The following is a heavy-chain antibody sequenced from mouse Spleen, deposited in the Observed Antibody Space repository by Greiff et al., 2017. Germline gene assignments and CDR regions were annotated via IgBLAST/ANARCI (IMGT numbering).Heavy chain of an antibody. D-gene: IGHD1-1*01. V-gene: IGHV2-2*01. Sequence: VQLVESGPGLVQPSQSLSNTCTVSGFSLTSYGVHWVRQSPGKGLEWLGVIWSGGSTDYHAAFISRLSISKDNSKSQVFFKMNSLQADDTAIYYCARNDYGSSSWFAYWGQGTLVTVSA. CDR3: ARNDYGSSSWFAY. CDR1: GFSLTSYG. J-gene: IGHJ3*01. CDR2: IWSGGST.